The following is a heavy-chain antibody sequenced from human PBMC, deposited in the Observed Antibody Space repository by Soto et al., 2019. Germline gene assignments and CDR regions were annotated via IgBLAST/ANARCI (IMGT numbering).Heavy chain of an antibody. J-gene: IGHJ6*02. D-gene: IGHD6-13*01. CDR2: IWYDGTNK. V-gene: IGHV3-33*01. Sequence: QVQLVESGGGVVQPGRSLRLSCAASGFTFSSYGTHWVRQAPGKGLEWVAVIWYDGTNKYYADSVKGRFTIARDNSKNTLYLAMDRLRAEETAGYYCARDRGAVAGTRYYYGMDVWGQGTTVTVSS. CDR3: ARDRGAVAGTRYYYGMDV. CDR1: GFTFSSYG.